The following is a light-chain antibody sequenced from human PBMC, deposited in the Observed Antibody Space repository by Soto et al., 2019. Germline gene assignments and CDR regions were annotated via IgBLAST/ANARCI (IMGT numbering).Light chain of an antibody. CDR1: SSDVGSYNL. CDR2: EVS. J-gene: IGLJ2*01. V-gene: IGLV2-23*02. Sequence: QSVLTQPASVSGSPGQSITISCTGTSSDVGSYNLVSWYQHHPGKAPKIMIYEVSKRPSGVSNRFSGSKSGNTASLTISGLQAEDETDYYCCSSAGSSTLVFGGGTKLTVL. CDR3: CSSAGSSTLV.